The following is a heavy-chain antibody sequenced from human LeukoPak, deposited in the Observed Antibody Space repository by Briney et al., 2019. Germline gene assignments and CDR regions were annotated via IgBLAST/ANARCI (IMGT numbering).Heavy chain of an antibody. CDR1: GGSFSGYY. CDR3: ARGSSYSSSSGRTYFDY. CDR2: INHSGST. J-gene: IGHJ4*02. V-gene: IGHV4-34*01. D-gene: IGHD6-6*01. Sequence: KTSETLSLTCAVYGGSFSGYYWSWIRQPPGKGLEWIGEINHSGSTNYNPSLKSRVTISVDTSKNQFSLKLSSVTAADTAVYYCARGSSYSSSSGRTYFDYWGQGTLVTVSS.